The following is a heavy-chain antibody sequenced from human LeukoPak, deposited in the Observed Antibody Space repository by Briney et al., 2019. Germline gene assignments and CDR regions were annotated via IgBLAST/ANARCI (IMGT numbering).Heavy chain of an antibody. D-gene: IGHD2-2*01. V-gene: IGHV3-30-3*01. Sequence: GGSLRLSCAASGFTFSSYAMHWVRQAPGKGLEWVAVISYDGSNKYYADSVKGRFTISGDNAKNSLYLQMNSLRAEDTAVYYCARVACSSTSCYPDHDAFDIWGQGTMVTVSS. CDR2: ISYDGSNK. CDR1: GFTFSSYA. J-gene: IGHJ3*02. CDR3: ARVACSSTSCYPDHDAFDI.